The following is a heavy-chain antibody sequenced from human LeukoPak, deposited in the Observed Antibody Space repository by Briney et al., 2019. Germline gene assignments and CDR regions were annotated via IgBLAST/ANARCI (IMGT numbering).Heavy chain of an antibody. CDR2: IYYSGST. J-gene: IGHJ4*02. D-gene: IGHD2-2*01. CDR1: GGSISSGGYY. Sequence: SQTLSLTCTVSGGSISSGGYYWSWIRQHPGKGLEWIGYIYYSGSTYYNPSLKSRVTISVDTSKNQFSLKLNSVTPEDTAVYYCARSRYCSSTSCYSFDYWGQGTLVTVSS. V-gene: IGHV4-31*03. CDR3: ARSRYCSSTSCYSFDY.